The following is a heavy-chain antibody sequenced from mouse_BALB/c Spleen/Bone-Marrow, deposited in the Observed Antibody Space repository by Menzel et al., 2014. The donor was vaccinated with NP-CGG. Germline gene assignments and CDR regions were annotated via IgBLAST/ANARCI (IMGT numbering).Heavy chain of an antibody. Sequence: EVMLVESGGGLVQPGGSLRLSCATSGFTFTDYYMSWVRQPPGKALEWLGFIRNKAKGYTTEYIPSVKGRFTISRDNSQSILYLRMNTLRAEDSATYYCAGDRNNDTNWYFDVWGAGTSVTVSP. CDR1: GFTFTDYY. CDR2: IRNKAKGYTT. J-gene: IGHJ1*01. CDR3: AGDRNNDTNWYFDV. V-gene: IGHV7-3*02. D-gene: IGHD2-12*01.